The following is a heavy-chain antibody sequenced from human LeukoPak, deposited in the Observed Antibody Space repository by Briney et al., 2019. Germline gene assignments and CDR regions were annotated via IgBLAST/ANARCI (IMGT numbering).Heavy chain of an antibody. CDR2: ISTYNGDT. CDR1: GYTFTRYA. Sequence: ASVKVSCKASGYTFTRYAISWVRQAPGQGLEWMGWISTYNGDTHYAEKLQGRVTLTRDTSTTTAHMELRSLRSDDTAVYYCTRGGRSEWLIDYWGQGTLVTVSS. CDR3: TRGGRSEWLIDY. D-gene: IGHD3-3*01. V-gene: IGHV1-18*01. J-gene: IGHJ4*02.